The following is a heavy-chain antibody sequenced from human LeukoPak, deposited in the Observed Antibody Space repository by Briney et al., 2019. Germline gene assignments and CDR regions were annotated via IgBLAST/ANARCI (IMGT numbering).Heavy chain of an antibody. Sequence: PSETLSLTCAVYGGSFNGYYWSWIRQPPGKGLEWIGEINHSGSTNYNPSLKSRVTISVDTSKNQFSLKLSSVTAADTAVYYCARGPYYYDSMHAFDIWGQGTMVTVSS. D-gene: IGHD3-22*01. CDR1: GGSFNGYY. CDR2: INHSGST. J-gene: IGHJ3*02. CDR3: ARGPYYYDSMHAFDI. V-gene: IGHV4-34*01.